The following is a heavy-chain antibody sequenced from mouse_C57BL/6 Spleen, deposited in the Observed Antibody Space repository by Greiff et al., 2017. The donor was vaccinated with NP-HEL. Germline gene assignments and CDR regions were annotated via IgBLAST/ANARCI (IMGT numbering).Heavy chain of an antibody. D-gene: IGHD1-1*01. Sequence: QVHVKQSGPELVKPGASVKISCKASGYSFTSYYIHWVKQRPGQGLEWIGWIYPGSGNTKYNEKFKGKATLTADTSSSTAYMQLSSLTSEDSAVYYCARSKDYVVFYFDYWGQGTTLTVSS. J-gene: IGHJ2*01. CDR2: IYPGSGNT. V-gene: IGHV1-66*01. CDR1: GYSFTSYY. CDR3: ARSKDYVVFYFDY.